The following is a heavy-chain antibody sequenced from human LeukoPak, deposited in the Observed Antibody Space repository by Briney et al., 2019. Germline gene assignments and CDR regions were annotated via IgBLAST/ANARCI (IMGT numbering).Heavy chain of an antibody. J-gene: IGHJ3*02. V-gene: IGHV4-39*01. CDR1: GGSISSSSYY. D-gene: IGHD5-18*01. CDR2: IYYSGST. CDR3: ASPYSYGPVAAFDI. Sequence: SETLSLTCTVSGGSISSSSYYWGWIRQPPGKGLEWIGSIYYSGSTYYNPSLKSRVTISVDTSKNQFSLKLSSATAADTAVYYCASPYSYGPVAAFDIWGQGTMVTVSS.